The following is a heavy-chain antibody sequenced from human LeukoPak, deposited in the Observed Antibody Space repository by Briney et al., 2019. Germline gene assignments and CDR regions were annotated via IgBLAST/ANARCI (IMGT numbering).Heavy chain of an antibody. J-gene: IGHJ3*02. V-gene: IGHV3-30-3*01. Sequence: PGGSLRLSCAASGFTFSSYAMSWVRQAPGKGLEWVAVISYDGSNKYYADSVKGRFTISRDNSKNTLYLQMNSLRAEDTAVYYCARDLFAFDIWGQGTMVTVSS. CDR1: GFTFSSYA. CDR2: ISYDGSNK. CDR3: ARDLFAFDI.